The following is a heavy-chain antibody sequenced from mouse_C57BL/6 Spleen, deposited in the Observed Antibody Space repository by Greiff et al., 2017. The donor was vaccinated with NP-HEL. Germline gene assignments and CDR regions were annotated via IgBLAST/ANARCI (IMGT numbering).Heavy chain of an antibody. Sequence: EVQLQQSGPELVKPGASVKMSCKASGYTFTDYNMHWVKQSHGKSLEWIGYINPNNGGTSYNQKFKGKATLTVNKSPSTAYMELRSLTSEDSAVYYCARRGPYYDYPYWYFDVWGTGTTVTVSS. CDR1: GYTFTDYN. J-gene: IGHJ1*03. V-gene: IGHV1-22*01. CDR3: ARRGPYYDYPYWYFDV. D-gene: IGHD2-4*01. CDR2: INPNNGGT.